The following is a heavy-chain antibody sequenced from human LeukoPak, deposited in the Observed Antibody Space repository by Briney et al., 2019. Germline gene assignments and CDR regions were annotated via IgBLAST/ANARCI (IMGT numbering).Heavy chain of an antibody. CDR1: GFTFNSYA. D-gene: IGHD3-3*01. J-gene: IGHJ3*02. Sequence: GGTLRLSCAASGFTFNSYAMSWVRQGPGKGLEWGSAISGSGGSTYYADPVKVRFTISRDNSKNTLYLQMNSLRAEDTAVYYCAKEPISIRFGDAFDIWGQGTMVTVSS. CDR3: AKEPISIRFGDAFDI. V-gene: IGHV3-23*01. CDR2: ISGSGGST.